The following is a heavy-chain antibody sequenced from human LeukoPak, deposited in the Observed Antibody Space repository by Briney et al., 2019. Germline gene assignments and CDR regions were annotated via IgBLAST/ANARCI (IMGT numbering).Heavy chain of an antibody. CDR2: ISSSSSYI. CDR3: ASDPTVASSY. J-gene: IGHJ4*02. Sequence: GGSLRLSCAASGFTFSHYSMNWVRQAPGKGLEWVSSISSSSSYINYADSVKGRFTISRDNAKNSPYLQMNSLRAEDTAVYYCASDPTVASSYWGQGTPVTVSS. CDR1: GFTFSHYS. D-gene: IGHD4-23*01. V-gene: IGHV3-21*01.